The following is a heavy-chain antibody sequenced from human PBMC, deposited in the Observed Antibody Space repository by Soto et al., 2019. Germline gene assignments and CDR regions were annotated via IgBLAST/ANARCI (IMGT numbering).Heavy chain of an antibody. V-gene: IGHV3-7*01. J-gene: IGHJ6*02. D-gene: IGHD2-21*02. Sequence: GGSLRLSCAASGFTFSSYWMSWVRQAPGKGLEWVANIKQDGSEKYYVDSVKGRFTISRDNAKNSLYLQMNSLRAEDTAVYYCARDLVVVTAIYGMDVWGQGTTVTVSS. CDR3: ARDLVVVTAIYGMDV. CDR1: GFTFSSYW. CDR2: IKQDGSEK.